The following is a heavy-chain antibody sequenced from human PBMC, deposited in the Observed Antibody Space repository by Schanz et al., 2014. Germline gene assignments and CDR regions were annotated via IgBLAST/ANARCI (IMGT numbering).Heavy chain of an antibody. CDR3: ARDGHSSKWSSYYYYGMDV. CDR1: GGPLSSYP. CDR2: VIPMLGIT. V-gene: IGHV1-69*02. J-gene: IGHJ6*02. Sequence: QVQLVQSGAEMKKPGSSVRVSCKASGGPLSSYPINWVRQAPGQGLEWMGGVIPMLGITNYAERFQGRVTITADTSTAYMELSSLRSDDTAIYYCARDGHSSKWSSYYYYGMDVWGQGTTVTVSS. D-gene: IGHD6-13*01.